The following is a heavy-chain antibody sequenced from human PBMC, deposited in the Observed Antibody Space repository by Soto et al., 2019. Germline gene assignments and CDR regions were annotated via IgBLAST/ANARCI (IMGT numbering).Heavy chain of an antibody. CDR3: TRGRNSGDGYNGGGY. CDR1: GYTFTSFD. V-gene: IGHV1-8*01. CDR2: MNPNSGHT. J-gene: IGHJ4*02. D-gene: IGHD1-1*01. Sequence: ASVKVSCKPSGYTFTSFDINWVRQATGQGLEWMGWMNPNSGHTGYAQKFQGRVTMTRDTSISTAYMELSSLRYEDTAVYYCTRGRNSGDGYNGGGYWGQGTLVTVSS.